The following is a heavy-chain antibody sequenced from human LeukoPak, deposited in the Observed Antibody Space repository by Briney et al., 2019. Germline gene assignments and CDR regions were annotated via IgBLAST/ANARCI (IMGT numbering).Heavy chain of an antibody. D-gene: IGHD1-26*01. CDR3: ARGSGTYYPFDR. Sequence: DSVKGRFTISRDNSKSTVSLQMNSLRAEDTAVYYCARGSGTYYPFDRWGQGTLVTVSS. V-gene: IGHV3-30*01. J-gene: IGHJ4*02.